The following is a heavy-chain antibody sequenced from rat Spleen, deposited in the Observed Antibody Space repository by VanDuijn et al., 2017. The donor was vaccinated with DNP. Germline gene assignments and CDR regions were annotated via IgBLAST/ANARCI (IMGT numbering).Heavy chain of an antibody. V-gene: IGHV2-19*01. J-gene: IGHJ3*01. D-gene: IGHD1-11*01. Sequence: QVQLKESGPGLVQPSQTLSLTCTVSGFSLTDYSVHWVRQPPGKGLEWMGRIRSGGSTDYNSALKSRLSISRDTSKSQVFLKMNSLQTEDTAMYFCARWEGINAYWGQGTLVTVSS. CDR1: GFSLTDYS. CDR2: IRSGGST. CDR3: ARWEGINAY.